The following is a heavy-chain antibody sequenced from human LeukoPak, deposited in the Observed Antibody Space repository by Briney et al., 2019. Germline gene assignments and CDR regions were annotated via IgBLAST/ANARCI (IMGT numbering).Heavy chain of an antibody. D-gene: IGHD6-19*01. J-gene: IGHJ4*02. CDR3: ARSQWLVRWYFDY. CDR2: IWYDGSNK. V-gene: IGHV3-33*07. Sequence: TGGSLRLSCEASGSTFDKYAVSWVRQAPGKGLEWVAVIWYDGSNKYYADSVKGRFTISRDNSKNTLYLQMNSLRAEDTAVYYCARSQWLVRWYFDYWGQGTLVTVSS. CDR1: GSTFDKYA.